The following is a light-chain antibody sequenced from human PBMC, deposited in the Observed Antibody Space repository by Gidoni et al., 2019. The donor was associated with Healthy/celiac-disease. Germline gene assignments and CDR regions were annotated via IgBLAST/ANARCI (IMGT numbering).Light chain of an antibody. J-gene: IGLJ2*01. CDR1: ALPKQY. CDR2: KDS. CDR3: QSADSSGTYEV. V-gene: IGLV3-25*03. Sequence: SYELTQPPSLSVSPGQTARSPCTGDALPKQYAYWYQQQPGKAPVLVIYKDSERPSGIPERFSGSSSGTTVTLTISGVQAEDEADYYCQSADSSGTYEVFGGGTKLTVL.